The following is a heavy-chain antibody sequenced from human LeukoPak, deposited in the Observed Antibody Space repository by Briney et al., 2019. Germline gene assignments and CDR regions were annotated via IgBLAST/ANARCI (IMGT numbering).Heavy chain of an antibody. Sequence: SQTLSLTCAISGDSVSIKSATWNWIRQSPSRGLEWLGRTYYRSKWYNEYAVSVKSRITINPDTAKNQFALHLSSVTPEDTAVYYCARATGYRLDYWGQGTLVTVSS. CDR2: TYYRSKWYN. CDR3: ARATGYRLDY. V-gene: IGHV6-1*01. CDR1: GDSVSIKSAT. D-gene: IGHD3-9*01. J-gene: IGHJ4*02.